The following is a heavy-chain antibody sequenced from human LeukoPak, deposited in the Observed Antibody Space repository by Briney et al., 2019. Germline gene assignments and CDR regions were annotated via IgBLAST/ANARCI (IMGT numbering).Heavy chain of an antibody. CDR3: ARGQGAFDM. V-gene: IGHV3-7*05. J-gene: IGHJ3*02. CDR2: IKQDGSEK. CDR1: GITLSTYW. Sequence: PGGSLRLSCARSGITLSTYWMSWIRQAPGKGLEWVGNIKQDGSEKYFVDSLRGRFTISRDNAKNSLFLQMNSLRAEDTAVYYCARGQGAFDMWGQGTMVTVSS.